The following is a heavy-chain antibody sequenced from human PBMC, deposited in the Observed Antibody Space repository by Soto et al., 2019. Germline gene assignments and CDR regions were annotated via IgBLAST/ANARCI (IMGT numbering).Heavy chain of an antibody. Sequence: ASVKVSFKASGYTFTSYEMYWVRQAPGQGLEWMGIISPSDGSTTYAQKFQGRVTMTTDTSTNTAYMELRSLTSDDTAVYYCARDCTGGSCFCIYWGQGTLVTVSS. CDR3: ARDCTGGSCFCIY. CDR1: GYTFTSYE. CDR2: ISPSDGST. J-gene: IGHJ4*02. D-gene: IGHD2-15*01. V-gene: IGHV1-46*01.